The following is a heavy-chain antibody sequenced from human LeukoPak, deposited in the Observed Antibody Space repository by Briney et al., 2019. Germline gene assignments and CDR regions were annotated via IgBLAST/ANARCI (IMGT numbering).Heavy chain of an antibody. CDR3: ARVRTIFWGYFDY. CDR2: INHSGST. Sequence: PSETLSLTCAVYGGSFSGYYWSWIRQPPGKGLEWIGEINHSGSTNYNPSLKSRVTISVDTSKNQFSLKLSSVTAADTAVYYCARVRTIFWGYFDYWGQGTLVTVSS. V-gene: IGHV4-34*01. CDR1: GGSFSGYY. J-gene: IGHJ4*02. D-gene: IGHD3-9*01.